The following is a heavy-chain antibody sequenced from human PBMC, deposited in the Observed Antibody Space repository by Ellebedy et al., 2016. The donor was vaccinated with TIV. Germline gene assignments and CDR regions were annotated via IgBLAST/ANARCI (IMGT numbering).Heavy chain of an antibody. CDR2: IIHTGTT. D-gene: IGHD3-10*01. CDR3: AREIRTGSGAAFDM. V-gene: IGHV4-59*11. CDR1: GGSMENHY. J-gene: IGHJ3*02. Sequence: MPPETLSLTCTVSGGSMENHYWTWTRQPPGKGLAYFGIIIHTGTTKYNPSLKSRVTLSLYRSNNQFSLRLRSVTAADTAFYYCAREIRTGSGAAFDMWGQGTFVTVSS.